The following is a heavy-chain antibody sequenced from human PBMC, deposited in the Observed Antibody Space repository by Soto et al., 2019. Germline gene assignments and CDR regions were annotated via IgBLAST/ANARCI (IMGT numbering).Heavy chain of an antibody. CDR3: AKDPPTTGTTFDY. CDR1: GFTFSSFA. V-gene: IGHV3-23*01. J-gene: IGHJ4*02. CDR2: INKSGGST. Sequence: GGSLRLSCASSGFTFSSFAMSWVRQAPGKGLEWVSTINKSGGSTYYADSVKGRFTISRDNSKNMLFLQINGLRAEDTAVYYCAKDPPTTGTTFDYWGRGTLVTVSS. D-gene: IGHD1-1*01.